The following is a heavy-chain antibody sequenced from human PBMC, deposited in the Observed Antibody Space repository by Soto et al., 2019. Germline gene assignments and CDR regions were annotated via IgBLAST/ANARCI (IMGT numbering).Heavy chain of an antibody. CDR2: IYYSGST. J-gene: IGHJ6*02. CDR1: GGSISSSSYY. CDR3: ARLAVAGSSAPPLDYYYYYGMDV. Sequence: SETLSLTCTVSGGSISSSSYYWGWIRQPPGKGLEWIGSIYYSGSTYYNPSLKSRVTISVDTSKNQFSLKLSSVTAADTAVYYCARLAVAGSSAPPLDYYYYYGMDVWGQGTTVTVSS. D-gene: IGHD6-19*01. V-gene: IGHV4-39*01.